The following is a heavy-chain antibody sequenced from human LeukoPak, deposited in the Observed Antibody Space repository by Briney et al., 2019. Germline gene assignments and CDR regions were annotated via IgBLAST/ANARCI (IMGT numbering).Heavy chain of an antibody. D-gene: IGHD2-2*01. CDR2: IYTSGTT. CDR3: ARGEYCSSTSCAIPEYYFDY. J-gene: IGHJ4*02. Sequence: SETLSLTCTVSGGSISSYYWSWIRQPAGKGLEWIGRIYTSGTTNYNPSLKSRVTMSVDTSKNQFSLKLSSVTAADTAVYYCARGEYCSSTSCAIPEYYFDYWGQGTLVTVSS. CDR1: GGSISSYY. V-gene: IGHV4-4*07.